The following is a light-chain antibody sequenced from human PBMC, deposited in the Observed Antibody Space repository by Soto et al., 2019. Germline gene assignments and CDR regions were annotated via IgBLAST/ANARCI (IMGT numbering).Light chain of an antibody. V-gene: IGKV1-39*01. CDR2: DAS. J-gene: IGKJ4*01. CDR3: HQFNGSPLT. CDR1: QTIEKY. Sequence: DIQMTQSPSSLSATVGDRVTITCRPSQTIEKYLNWYQQEPGKAPKLLIYDASYLQSGVPSRFSGSASGTDFALSISDLQPEDFALYYSHQFNGSPLTFGGGTKVQI.